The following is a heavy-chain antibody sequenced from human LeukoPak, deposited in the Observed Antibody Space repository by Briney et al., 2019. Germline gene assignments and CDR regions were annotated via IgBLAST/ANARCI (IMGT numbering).Heavy chain of an antibody. CDR2: ISGSGNTI. CDR3: AREPIAPTGHPFDY. CDR1: GFTFRSYE. D-gene: IGHD6-13*01. V-gene: IGHV3-48*03. J-gene: IGHJ4*02. Sequence: GGSLRLSCAASGFTFRSYEMNWVRQAPGKGLEWVSYISGSGNTIYYADSVKGRFTIPRDNAKDSLYLQINSLRAEDTAFYYCAREPIAPTGHPFDYWGQGTLVTVSS.